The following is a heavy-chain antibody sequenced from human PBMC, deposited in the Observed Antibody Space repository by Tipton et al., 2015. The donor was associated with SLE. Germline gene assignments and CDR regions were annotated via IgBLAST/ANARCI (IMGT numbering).Heavy chain of an antibody. Sequence: GLVKPSQTLSLTCTVSGGSLSSYYWGWIRQPPGKGLEWIASIHYSGSTYYNPSLKSRVTISADTSKNQFSLNLSSVSAADTAMYYCARALGAVTWFDPWGQGTLVTVSS. CDR2: IHYSGST. J-gene: IGHJ5*02. CDR1: GGSLSSYY. V-gene: IGHV4-39*07. CDR3: ARALGAVTWFDP.